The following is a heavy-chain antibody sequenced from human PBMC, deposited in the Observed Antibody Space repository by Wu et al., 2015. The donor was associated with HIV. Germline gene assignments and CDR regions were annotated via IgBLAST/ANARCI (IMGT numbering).Heavy chain of an antibody. D-gene: IGHD4/OR15-4a*01. J-gene: IGHJ4*02. Sequence: QVQLVQSGAEVKEPGTSVKVSCKASGYTFTAYYLFWMRQTPGQGLEWMGWINANTGRADYAQKFQGRVTMTRDTSINTAYMELNRLRYGDTAVYYCAKLINFVGYVADKSDYWGQGTLVSVSS. CDR3: AKLINFVGYVADKSDY. V-gene: IGHV1-2*02. CDR2: INANTGRA. CDR1: GYTFTAYY.